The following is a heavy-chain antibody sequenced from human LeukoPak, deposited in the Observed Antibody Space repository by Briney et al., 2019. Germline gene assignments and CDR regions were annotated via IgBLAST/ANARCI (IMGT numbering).Heavy chain of an antibody. J-gene: IGHJ4*02. CDR3: ARLAGSSSSDY. D-gene: IGHD6-6*01. Sequence: SETLSLTCTVSGGSISTDYWSWIRHSPGKGLEWIGYIYSSGSTNYNPSLKSRVTMSVDTSKNQFSLKLNSVTVADTAVYYCARLAGSSSSDYWGQGTLVTVAS. V-gene: IGHV4-4*09. CDR1: GGSISTDY. CDR2: IYSSGST.